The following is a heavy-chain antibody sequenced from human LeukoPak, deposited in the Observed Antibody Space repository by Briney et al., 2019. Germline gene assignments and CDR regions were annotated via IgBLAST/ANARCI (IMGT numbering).Heavy chain of an antibody. Sequence: PGRSLRLSCAASGFTFDDYAMHWVRQAPGKGLEWVSGISWNNGDIGYADSVKGRFTISRDDAKNSLYLQMNSLRAEDTAVYYCARPRSGWSVQRSFDYWGQGTLVTVSS. CDR2: ISWNNGDI. CDR1: GFTFDDYA. D-gene: IGHD6-19*01. CDR3: ARPRSGWSVQRSFDY. J-gene: IGHJ4*02. V-gene: IGHV3-9*01.